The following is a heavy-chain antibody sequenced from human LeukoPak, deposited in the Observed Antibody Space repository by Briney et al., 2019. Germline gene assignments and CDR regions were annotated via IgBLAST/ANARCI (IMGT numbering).Heavy chain of an antibody. V-gene: IGHV3-53*01. Sequence: TISRDNSRNTLYLQMNSLRADDTAVYYCARASYSSWTFFEYWGQGTLVTVSS. D-gene: IGHD6-6*01. CDR3: ARASYSSWTFFEY. J-gene: IGHJ4*02.